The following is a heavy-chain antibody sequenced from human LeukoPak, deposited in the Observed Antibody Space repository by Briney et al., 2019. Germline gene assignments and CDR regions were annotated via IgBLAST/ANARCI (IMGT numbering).Heavy chain of an antibody. CDR3: ARDPDY. CDR2: IIPIFGTA. J-gene: IGHJ4*02. V-gene: IGHV1-69*05. CDR1: GVISSSYA. Sequence: SVKFSCKASGVISSSYAISWVRQAPGQGLEWMGGIIPIFGTANYAQKFQGRVTITTDESTSTAYMELSSLRSEDTAVYYCARDPDYWGQGTLVTVSS.